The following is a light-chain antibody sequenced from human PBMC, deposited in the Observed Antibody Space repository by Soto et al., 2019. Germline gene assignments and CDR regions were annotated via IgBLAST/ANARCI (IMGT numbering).Light chain of an antibody. Sequence: DIQVHQSPSSLSASVGDSVTITSRESQSISRHLHWYQQKEGKAPKLXIFAASNLQSGVPSRFSGSASGTEFTLTISSLQPEDFATYYCHQTYSSPPTFGQGTRLENK. CDR3: HQTYSSPPT. J-gene: IGKJ5*01. CDR1: QSISRH. V-gene: IGKV1-39*01. CDR2: AAS.